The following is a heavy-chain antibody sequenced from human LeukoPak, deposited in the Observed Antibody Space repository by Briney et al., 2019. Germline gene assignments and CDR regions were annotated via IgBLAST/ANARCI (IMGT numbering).Heavy chain of an antibody. CDR2: IYYGGST. D-gene: IGHD3-22*01. CDR1: GGSVSSSHY. J-gene: IGHJ3*01. V-gene: IGHV4-39*07. Sequence: PSETLSLTCTVSGGSVSSSHYWGWIRQPPGKGLEWIGSIYYGGSTYYNASLRSRVTTSVDTSKNQFSLKLSSVTAADTAVYYCAKSTYYYDTFVNAFDLWGQGTVVTVST. CDR3: AKSTYYYDTFVNAFDL.